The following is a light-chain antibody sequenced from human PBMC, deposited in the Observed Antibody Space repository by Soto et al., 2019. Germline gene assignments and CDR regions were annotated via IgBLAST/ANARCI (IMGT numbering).Light chain of an antibody. Sequence: QSVRPEPASLSGSPGHSITISCTGTSSDVGGYNYVSWYQQHPGKAPKLMIYDVSNRPSGVSNRFSGSKSGNTASLTISGLQAEDEADYYCSSYTSSSTLVFGTGTKVTVL. CDR3: SSYTSSSTLV. V-gene: IGLV2-14*01. CDR2: DVS. CDR1: SSDVGGYNY. J-gene: IGLJ1*01.